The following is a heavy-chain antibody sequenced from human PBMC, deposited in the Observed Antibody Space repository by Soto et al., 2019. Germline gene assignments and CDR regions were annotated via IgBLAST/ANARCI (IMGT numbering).Heavy chain of an antibody. J-gene: IGHJ4*02. CDR3: ATPGGGSSGRYVVYYFDY. V-gene: IGHV1-18*04. D-gene: IGHD6-25*01. CDR1: GYPLTSYG. CDR2: IIGFNGNT. Sequence: ASVKVSCKASGYPLTSYGISWVRQAPGQGLEWMGWIIGFNGNTNYAQKFQGRVTMTTDTFTNTAYMELRSLTSDDTAVYYCATPGGGSSGRYVVYYFDYWGQGTLVTVSS.